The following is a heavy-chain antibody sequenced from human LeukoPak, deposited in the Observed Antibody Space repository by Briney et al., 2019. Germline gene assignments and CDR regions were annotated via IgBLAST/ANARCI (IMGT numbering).Heavy chain of an antibody. CDR1: GFTFSNYD. D-gene: IGHD6-19*01. CDR2: IRYAGSNK. J-gene: IGHJ4*02. V-gene: IGHV3-30*02. CDR3: ESSGWYLGNCFDY. Sequence: GGSLRLSCAASGFTFSNYDMHWVRQAPGKGLEWVAFIRYAGSNKYYDDSVKGRFTISRDNSKNTLYLQMNSLRADDTAVYYCESSGWYLGNCFDYWGQGTLVTVSS.